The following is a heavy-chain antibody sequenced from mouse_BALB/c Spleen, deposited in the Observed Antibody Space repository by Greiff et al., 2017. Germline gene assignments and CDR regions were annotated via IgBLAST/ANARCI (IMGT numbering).Heavy chain of an antibody. Sequence: VQLQQSGAELVKPGTSVKISCKASGYTFTNYWLGWVKQRPGHGLEWIGDIYPGGGYTNYNEKFKGKAKMTADTSSSTAYMQLSRLTSEDSAVYFCERRDYGGSIPFDYWGQGTTLTVSS. CDR1: GYTFTNYW. J-gene: IGHJ2*01. CDR3: ERRDYGGSIPFDY. CDR2: IYPGGGYT. D-gene: IGHD1-1*01. V-gene: IGHV1-63*02.